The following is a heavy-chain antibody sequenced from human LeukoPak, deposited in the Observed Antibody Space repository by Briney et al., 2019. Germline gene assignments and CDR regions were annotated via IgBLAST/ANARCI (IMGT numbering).Heavy chain of an antibody. CDR1: SGSISSYY. CDR3: ARGPYCGGDCYFAY. J-gene: IGHJ4*02. Sequence: PSETLSLTCTVSSGSISSYYWSWIRQPAGKGLEWIGRIYTSGTTNYNPSLKSRVTMSVDTSRNQFSLKLSSVTAADTAVYYCARGPYCGGDCYFAYWGQGTPVTVSS. D-gene: IGHD2-21*01. V-gene: IGHV4-4*07. CDR2: IYTSGTT.